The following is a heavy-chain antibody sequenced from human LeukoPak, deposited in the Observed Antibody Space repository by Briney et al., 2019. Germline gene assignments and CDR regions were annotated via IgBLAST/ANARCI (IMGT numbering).Heavy chain of an antibody. CDR3: ARDNRAPTDYDILTGTHYYYYYGMDV. D-gene: IGHD3-9*01. CDR2: ISYDGSNK. Sequence: PGGSLRLSCAASGFTFSSYAMHWVRQAPGKGLEWVAVISYDGSNKYYADSVKGRFTISRDNSKNTLYLQMNSLRAEDTAVYYCARDNRAPTDYDILTGTHYYYYYGMDVWGQGTTVTVSS. V-gene: IGHV3-30*04. CDR1: GFTFSSYA. J-gene: IGHJ6*02.